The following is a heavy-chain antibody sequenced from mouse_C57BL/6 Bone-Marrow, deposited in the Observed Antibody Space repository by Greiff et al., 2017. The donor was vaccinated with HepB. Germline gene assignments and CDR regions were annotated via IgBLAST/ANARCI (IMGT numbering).Heavy chain of an antibody. Sequence: VQLQQSGPELVKPGASVKISCKASGYAFSSSWMNWVKQRPGKGLEWIGRIYPGDGDTNYNGKFKGKATLTADKSSSTAYMQLSSLTSEDSAVYFCASSVYYYGSSYDYAMDYWGQGTSVTVSS. J-gene: IGHJ4*01. CDR3: ASSVYYYGSSYDYAMDY. CDR1: GYAFSSSW. D-gene: IGHD1-1*01. V-gene: IGHV1-82*01. CDR2: IYPGDGDT.